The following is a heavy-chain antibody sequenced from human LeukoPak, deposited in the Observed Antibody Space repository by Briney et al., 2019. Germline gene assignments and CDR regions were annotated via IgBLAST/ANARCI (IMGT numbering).Heavy chain of an antibody. D-gene: IGHD3-9*01. CDR3: ARGPILTGYYDY. V-gene: IGHV3-21*01. Sequence: GSLRLSCAASGFTFSSYSMNWVRQAPGKGLEWVSSISSSSNYIYYADSLKGRFTISRDNAKNSLSLQINSLRAEDTAVYYCARGPILTGYYDYWGQGTLVTVSS. CDR2: ISSSSNYI. J-gene: IGHJ4*02. CDR1: GFTFSSYS.